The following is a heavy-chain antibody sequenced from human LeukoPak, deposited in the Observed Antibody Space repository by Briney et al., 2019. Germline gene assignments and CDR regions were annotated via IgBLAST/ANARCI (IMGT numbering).Heavy chain of an antibody. J-gene: IGHJ6*03. V-gene: IGHV1-69*06. CDR2: IIPIFGTA. CDR3: AKNYYYYYYMDV. Sequence: ASVKVSCKASGGTFSSYAISWVRQAPGQGLEWMGGIIPIFGTANYAQKFQGRVTITADKSTSTAYMELSSLRSEDTAVYYCAKNYYYYYYMDVWGKGTTVTVSS. CDR1: GGTFSSYA.